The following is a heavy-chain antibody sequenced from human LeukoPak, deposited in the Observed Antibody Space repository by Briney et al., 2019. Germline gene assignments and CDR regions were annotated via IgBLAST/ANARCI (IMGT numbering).Heavy chain of an antibody. CDR1: GFTFTSYW. D-gene: IGHD3-10*01. V-gene: IGHV3-7*01. CDR2: IKQDGSEK. J-gene: IGHJ4*02. CDR3: ASQSYGLFEY. Sequence: GGSLRLSCAASGFTFTSYWMSWVRQAPGKGLEWVANIKQDGSEKYYVDSVKGRFTISRDNAKNSLYLQMNSLRAEDTALYYCASQSYGLFEYWGQGTLVTVSS.